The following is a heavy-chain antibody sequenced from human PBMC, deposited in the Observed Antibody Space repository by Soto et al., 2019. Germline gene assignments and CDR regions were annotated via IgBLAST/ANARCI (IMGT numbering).Heavy chain of an antibody. CDR2: IYHSGST. D-gene: IGHD6-13*01. CDR3: ARDLRIAAAGLYTWFDP. V-gene: IGHV4-4*02. Sequence: QVQLQESGPGLVKPSGTLSLTCAVSGGSISSSNWWSWVRQPPGKGLEWIGEIYHSGSTNYNPSLKSRVTISVDKSKNQFSLKLSSVTAADTAVYYCARDLRIAAAGLYTWFDPWGQGTLVTVSS. J-gene: IGHJ5*02. CDR1: GGSISSSNW.